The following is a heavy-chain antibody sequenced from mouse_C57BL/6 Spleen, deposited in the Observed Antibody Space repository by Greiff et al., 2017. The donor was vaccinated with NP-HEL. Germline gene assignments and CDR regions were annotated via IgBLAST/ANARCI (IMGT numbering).Heavy chain of an antibody. CDR3: ARGEDYGSFAY. V-gene: IGHV1-82*01. CDR2: IYPGDGDT. Sequence: QVQLQQSGPELVKPGASVKISCKASGYAFSSSWMNWVKQRPGKGLEWIGRIYPGDGDTNYNGKFKGKATLTADKSSSTAYMQLSSLTSEDSAVYFCARGEDYGSFAYWGQGTLVTVSA. D-gene: IGHD1-1*01. CDR1: GYAFSSSW. J-gene: IGHJ3*01.